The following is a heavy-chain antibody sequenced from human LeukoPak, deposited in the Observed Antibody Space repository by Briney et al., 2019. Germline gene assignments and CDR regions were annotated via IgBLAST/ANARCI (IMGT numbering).Heavy chain of an antibody. Sequence: GGSLSLSFGASGFPFRNYGMHWVRPAPGKGPEWVAFIRYEGRNKYYTDSVKGRFTISRDNSKNTLYLQMNSLRPEDTAVYYCAKDSVRKSIVGPTTRGVNDYWGQGTLVTVSS. CDR3: AKDSVRKSIVGPTTRGVNDY. J-gene: IGHJ4*02. CDR1: GFPFRNYG. V-gene: IGHV3-30*02. D-gene: IGHD1-26*01. CDR2: IRYEGRNK.